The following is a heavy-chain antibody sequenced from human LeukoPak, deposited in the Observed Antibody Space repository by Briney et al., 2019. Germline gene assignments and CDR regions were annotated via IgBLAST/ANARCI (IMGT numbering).Heavy chain of an antibody. Sequence: SVKVSCKASGGTFSSYGISWVRQAPGQGLEWMGRIIPILDITNYAQKFQGRVAITADKTTSTAYMDLSSLRSEDTAVYYCARDSTYSSSGFDCWGQGTLVTVSS. CDR1: GGTFSSYG. D-gene: IGHD6-6*01. V-gene: IGHV1-69*04. CDR3: ARDSTYSSSGFDC. J-gene: IGHJ4*02. CDR2: IIPILDIT.